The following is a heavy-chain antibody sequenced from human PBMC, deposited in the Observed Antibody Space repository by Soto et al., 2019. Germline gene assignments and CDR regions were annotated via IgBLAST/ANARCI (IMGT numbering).Heavy chain of an antibody. V-gene: IGHV4-59*08. Sequence: QVQLQESGPGLVKPSGTLSLTCTVSGGSISSDYWNWIRQPPGKGLEWIGYIHSGSTTYSASLRSRVTISVDTRKNQFSLKLSSVTAADTAVYFCARHDGSRSTDYWGQGTLVTVSS. CDR1: GGSISSDY. CDR3: ARHDGSRSTDY. D-gene: IGHD3-10*01. J-gene: IGHJ4*02. CDR2: IHSGST.